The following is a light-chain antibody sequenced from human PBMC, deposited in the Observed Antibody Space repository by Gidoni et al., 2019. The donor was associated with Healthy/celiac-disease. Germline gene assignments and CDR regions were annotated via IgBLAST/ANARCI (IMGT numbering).Light chain of an antibody. J-gene: IGKJ1*01. Sequence: DIQMTQSPSTLSASVGDRVPITCRASQSISSWLAWYQQKPGKAPKLLIYKASSLESGVPSRFSGSGSGTEFTLTISSLQPDDFATYYCQKYNSYLRTFGQGTKVEIK. V-gene: IGKV1-5*03. CDR1: QSISSW. CDR3: QKYNSYLRT. CDR2: KAS.